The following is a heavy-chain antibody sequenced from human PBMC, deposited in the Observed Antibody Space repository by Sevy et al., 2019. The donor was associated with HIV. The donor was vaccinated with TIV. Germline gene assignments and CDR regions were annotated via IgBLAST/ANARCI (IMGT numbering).Heavy chain of an antibody. J-gene: IGHJ5*02. CDR3: ARDPNPYGEAWFDP. CDR2: ISYDGSNK. D-gene: IGHD4-17*01. Sequence: GGSLRLSCAASGFTFSSYAMHWVRQAPGKGLEWVAVISYDGSNKYYADSVKGRFTISRDNSKNTLYLQINSLRAEDTAVYYCARDPNPYGEAWFDPWGQGTLVTVSS. CDR1: GFTFSSYA. V-gene: IGHV3-30*04.